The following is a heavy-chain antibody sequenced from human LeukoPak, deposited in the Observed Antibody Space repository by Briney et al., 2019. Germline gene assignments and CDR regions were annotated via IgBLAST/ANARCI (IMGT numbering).Heavy chain of an antibody. J-gene: IGHJ4*02. D-gene: IGHD3-10*01. Sequence: GGSLRLSCAVSGFTVISNYMSWVRQAPGKGLEWVSVIYNSGSAYYADSVKGRFTIPRDSSKNTLYLQMNSLRAEDTAVYYCARDVPAISGSYYYFDYWGQGTLVTVSS. CDR1: GFTVISNY. CDR2: IYNSGSA. CDR3: ARDVPAISGSYYYFDY. V-gene: IGHV3-66*03.